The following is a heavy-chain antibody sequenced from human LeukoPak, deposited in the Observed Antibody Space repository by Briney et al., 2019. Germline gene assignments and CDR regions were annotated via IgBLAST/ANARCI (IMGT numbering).Heavy chain of an antibody. Sequence: HGESLQISCKTSGFRFTSYWIGWVRQMPGKGLEWMGIISPGDSYTTYSPSFQGQVTISADKSMSTAYLHWTTLKASDTAIYFCARSPANDYFDYWGQGALVTVSS. CDR2: ISPGDSYT. V-gene: IGHV5-51*01. D-gene: IGHD2-2*01. CDR3: ARSPANDYFDY. CDR1: GFRFTSYW. J-gene: IGHJ4*02.